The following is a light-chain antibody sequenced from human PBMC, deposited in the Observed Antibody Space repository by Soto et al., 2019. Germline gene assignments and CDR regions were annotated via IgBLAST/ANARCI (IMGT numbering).Light chain of an antibody. CDR3: GTWDSSLSAWV. J-gene: IGLJ7*01. V-gene: IGLV1-51*02. CDR2: ENN. CDR1: RSNIGNNY. Sequence: QSVLTQPPSVSAAPGQKVTISCSGSRSNIGNNYVSWYQQLPGTAPKFLIYENNKRLSGIPDRFSGSKSGTSATLGITGLQTGDEADYYCGTWDSSLSAWVFGGGTQLTVL.